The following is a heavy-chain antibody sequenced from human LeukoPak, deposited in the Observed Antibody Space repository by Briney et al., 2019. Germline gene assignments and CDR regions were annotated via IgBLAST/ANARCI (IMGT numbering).Heavy chain of an antibody. CDR1: GFTFSSYG. J-gene: IGHJ3*02. CDR2: IWYDGSNK. V-gene: IGHV3-33*01. Sequence: GRSLRLSCAASGFTFSSYGMHWVRQAPGKGLEWVAVIWYDGSNKYYADFVKGRFTISRDNSKNTMDLQMNSLRAEDTAVYYCAREQYGSDDALDIWGQGTMVTVSS. CDR3: AREQYGSDDALDI. D-gene: IGHD4-17*01.